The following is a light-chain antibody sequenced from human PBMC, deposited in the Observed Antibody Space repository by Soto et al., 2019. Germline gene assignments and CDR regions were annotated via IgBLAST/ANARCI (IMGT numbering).Light chain of an antibody. CDR1: QSIGRW. CDR3: QHYDNWPWT. CDR2: DAS. V-gene: IGKV1-5*01. Sequence: SAAAVSSSVGDRVPITCRASQSIGRWMAWYQQKPGKAPKLLIYDASSWETGVPSRFSGSRSGTEFTLTISSLQPEDFAAYYCQHYDNWPWTFGQGTKVDIK. J-gene: IGKJ1*01.